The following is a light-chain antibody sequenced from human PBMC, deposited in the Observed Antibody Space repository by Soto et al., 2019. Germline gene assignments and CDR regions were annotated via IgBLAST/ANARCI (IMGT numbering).Light chain of an antibody. Sequence: QSALTQPASVSGSPGQSITISCTGTSSDVGACNYVSWYQHHPGKAPKLMIYEVSNRPSGVSNRFSGSKSGNTASLTISGLQAEDEADYYCSSYTISTTRVFGGGTKLTVL. J-gene: IGLJ3*02. V-gene: IGLV2-14*01. CDR2: EVS. CDR3: SSYTISTTRV. CDR1: SSDVGACNY.